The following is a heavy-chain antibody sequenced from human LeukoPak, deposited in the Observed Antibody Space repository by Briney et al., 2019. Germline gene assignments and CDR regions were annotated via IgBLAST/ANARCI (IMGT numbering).Heavy chain of an antibody. V-gene: IGHV3-15*01. J-gene: IGHJ4*02. D-gene: IGHD3-22*01. CDR1: GFTFSNAW. Sequence: PGGSLRLSCAASGFTFSNAWMSWVRQAPGKGLEWVGRIKSKTDGGTTDYAAPVKGRFTISRDDSKNTLYLQMNSLKTEDTAVYYCTTAIPRYYYDSSGLYYWGQGTLVTVSS. CDR3: TTAIPRYYYDSSGLYY. CDR2: IKSKTDGGTT.